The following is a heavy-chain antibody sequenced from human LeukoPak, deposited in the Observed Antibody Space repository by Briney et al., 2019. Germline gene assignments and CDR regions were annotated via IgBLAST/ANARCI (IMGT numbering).Heavy chain of an antibody. D-gene: IGHD2-21*02. CDR3: ARGARYCGGDCYPAFFDY. J-gene: IGHJ4*02. CDR2: ISAYNGNT. CDR1: GYTFTSYG. Sequence: ASVKVSCKASGYTFTSYGISWVRQAPGQGLEWMGWISAYNGNTNYAQKLQGRVTMTTDTSTSTAYMELRSLRSDDTAVYYCARGARYCGGDCYPAFFDYWGQGTLVTVSS. V-gene: IGHV1-18*01.